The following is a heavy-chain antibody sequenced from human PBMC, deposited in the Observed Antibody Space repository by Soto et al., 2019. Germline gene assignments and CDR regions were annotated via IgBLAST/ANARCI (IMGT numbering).Heavy chain of an antibody. D-gene: IGHD3-16*01. J-gene: IGHJ3*02. Sequence: QVQLQESGPGLVKPSETLSLTCTVSGGSISSYYWSWIRQPPGKGLEWIGYIYYSGSTNYNPSLKSRVTISVDTSKNQFSLKLSSVTAADTAVYYCASLRWDVGFHDAFDIWGQGTMVTVSS. V-gene: IGHV4-59*08. CDR3: ASLRWDVGFHDAFDI. CDR1: GGSISSYY. CDR2: IYYSGST.